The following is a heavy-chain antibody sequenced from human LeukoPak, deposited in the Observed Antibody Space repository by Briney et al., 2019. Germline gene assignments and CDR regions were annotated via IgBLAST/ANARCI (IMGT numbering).Heavy chain of an antibody. Sequence: ASVKVSCKASGYTFTSYGISWVRQAPGQGLEWMGWISPYNGNTNYAQKLQGRVTMTTDTSTSTAYMELRSLRSDDTAVYYCARVGEDYDSSGYYYFDYWGQGTLVTVSS. CDR1: GYTFTSYG. D-gene: IGHD3-22*01. J-gene: IGHJ4*02. CDR3: ARVGEDYDSSGYYYFDY. V-gene: IGHV1-18*01. CDR2: ISPYNGNT.